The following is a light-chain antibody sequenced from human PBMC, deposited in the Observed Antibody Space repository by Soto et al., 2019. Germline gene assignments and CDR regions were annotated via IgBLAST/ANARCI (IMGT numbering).Light chain of an antibody. CDR1: SDINVGTYR. Sequence: QLVLTQPSSLSASPGASASLTCTLRSDINVGTYRIYWYQQRPGSPPHYLLRYKSDSDKQQGSGVPSRFSGSKDASANAGILLIAGLQSEDEADYYCMIWYSSVWVFGGGTKLTVL. CDR3: MIWYSSVWV. V-gene: IGLV5-45*03. J-gene: IGLJ3*02. CDR2: YKSDSDK.